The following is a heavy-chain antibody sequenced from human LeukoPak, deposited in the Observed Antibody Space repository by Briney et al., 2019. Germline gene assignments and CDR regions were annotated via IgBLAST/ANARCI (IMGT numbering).Heavy chain of an antibody. D-gene: IGHD1-26*01. CDR2: INPNSGGT. CDR1: GYTFTGYY. J-gene: IGHJ4*02. V-gene: IGHV1-2*02. Sequence: GASVKVSCKASGYTFTGYYMHWVRPAPGQGLEWMGWINPNSGGTNYAQKFQGRVTMTRDTSISTAYVELSRLRSDDTAVYYCARDLNSGSYLAYFDYWGQGTLVTVSS. CDR3: ARDLNSGSYLAYFDY.